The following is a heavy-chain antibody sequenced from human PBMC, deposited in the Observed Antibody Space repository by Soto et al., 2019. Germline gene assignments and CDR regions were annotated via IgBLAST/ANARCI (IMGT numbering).Heavy chain of an antibody. CDR3: ARPRVKSIGNRPPYYYYYGMDV. D-gene: IGHD3-22*01. CDR1: GGSIGGSGGY. V-gene: IGHV4-39*01. CDR2: IYYSGST. J-gene: IGHJ6*02. Sequence: PSETLCLTCSVSGGSIGGSGGYWGWIRQPPGKGLEWIGSIYYSGSTYYNPSLKSRVTISVDTSKNQFSLKLSSVTAADTAVYYCARPRVKSIGNRPPYYYYYGMDVWGQGTTVTVSS.